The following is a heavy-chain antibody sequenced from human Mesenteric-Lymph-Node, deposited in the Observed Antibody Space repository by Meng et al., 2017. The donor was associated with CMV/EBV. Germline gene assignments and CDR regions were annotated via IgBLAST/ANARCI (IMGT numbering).Heavy chain of an antibody. CDR1: GFTFAGYY. D-gene: IGHD6-19*01. CDR3: AREGAVAGNRGYYFDY. CDR2: INPNSGGT. Sequence: SGFTFAGYYVHWVRQAPGQGLEWLGWINPNSGGTSYAQKFQGRVTMTRDTSTSTVYMELSSLRSEDTAVYYCAREGAVAGNRGYYFDYRGQGTLVTVSS. V-gene: IGHV1-46*01. J-gene: IGHJ4*02.